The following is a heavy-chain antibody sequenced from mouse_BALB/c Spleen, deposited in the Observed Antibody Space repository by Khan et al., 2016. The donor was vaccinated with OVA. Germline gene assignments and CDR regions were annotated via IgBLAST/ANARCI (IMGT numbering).Heavy chain of an antibody. V-gene: IGHV5-15*02. CDR3: ARSWAMDY. J-gene: IGHJ4*01. Sequence: EVELVESGGGLVQPGGSRKLSCAASGFTFGDYGLAWVRQAPGKGPEWVAFISSLAYSIYYADTVTGRFTISRENAKNTLYLVRSSLRSEDTAMYYCARSWAMDYWGQGTSVTVSS. CDR1: GFTFGDYG. CDR2: ISSLAYSI.